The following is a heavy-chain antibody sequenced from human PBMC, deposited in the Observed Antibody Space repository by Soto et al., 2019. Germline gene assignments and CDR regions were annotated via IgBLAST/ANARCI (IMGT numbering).Heavy chain of an antibody. CDR3: ARHGRYYGSGSYYHPHYYYGMDV. CDR1: GYSFTSYW. D-gene: IGHD3-10*01. V-gene: IGHV5-51*01. J-gene: IGHJ6*02. CDR2: IYPGDSDT. Sequence: GESLKISCKGSGYSFTSYWIGWVRQMPGKGLEWMGIIYPGDSDTRYSPSFQGQVTISADKSISTAYLQWSSLKASDTAMYYCARHGRYYGSGSYYHPHYYYGMDVWGQGTTVTVSS.